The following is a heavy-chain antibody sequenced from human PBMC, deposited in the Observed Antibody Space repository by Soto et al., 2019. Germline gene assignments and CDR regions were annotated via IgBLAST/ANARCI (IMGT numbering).Heavy chain of an antibody. Sequence: EVQLVESGGGLVQPGGSLRLSCVASGLTFSTYWMHWVRQAPGKGLVWVSLICGDGSDTKYAGSVKGRFTISRDNAKNTLYLQMDSLRAEDTAVYYCARSRFPYYFDYWGQGTLVTVSS. D-gene: IGHD3-10*01. CDR3: ARSRFPYYFDY. CDR1: GLTFSTYW. V-gene: IGHV3-74*03. J-gene: IGHJ4*02. CDR2: ICGDGSDT.